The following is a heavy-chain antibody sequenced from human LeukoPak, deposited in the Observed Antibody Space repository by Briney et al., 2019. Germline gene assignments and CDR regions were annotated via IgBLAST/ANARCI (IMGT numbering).Heavy chain of an antibody. CDR3: ARVGRVGSSPTDYYYYMDV. J-gene: IGHJ6*03. CDR1: GGTFSSYA. V-gene: IGHV1-18*01. D-gene: IGHD6-6*01. CDR2: ISAYNGNT. Sequence: ASVKVSCKASGGTFSSYAISWVRQAPGQGLEWMGWISAYNGNTNYAQKLQGRVTMTTDTSTSTAYMELRSLRSDDTAVYYCARVGRVGSSPTDYYYYMDVWGKGTTVTVSS.